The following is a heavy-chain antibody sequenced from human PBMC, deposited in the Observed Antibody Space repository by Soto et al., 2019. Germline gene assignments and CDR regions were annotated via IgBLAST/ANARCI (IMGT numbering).Heavy chain of an antibody. J-gene: IGHJ6*02. CDR3: ARLRYFDWLYHYYYGMDV. D-gene: IGHD3-9*01. V-gene: IGHV3-33*01. CDR1: GFTLSSYG. Sequence: PGGSLRLSCAASGFTLSSYGMHWVRQAPGKGLEWVAVIWYDGSNKYYADSVKGRFTISRDNSKNTLYLQMNSLRAEDTAVYYCARLRYFDWLYHYYYGMDVWGQGTTVTVPS. CDR2: IWYDGSNK.